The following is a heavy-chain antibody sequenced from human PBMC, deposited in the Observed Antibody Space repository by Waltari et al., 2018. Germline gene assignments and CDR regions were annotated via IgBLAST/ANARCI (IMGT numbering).Heavy chain of an antibody. CDR3: ARTVYSSSWYPWTGFDY. J-gene: IGHJ4*02. CDR2: IKQDGSEK. Sequence: DVQLVESGGGLVQPGGSLRLSCAASGFTFSSYWMSWVRQAPGKGLEWVANIKQDGSEKYYVDSVKGRFTISRDNAKNSLYLQMNSLRAEDTAVYYCARTVYSSSWYPWTGFDYWGQGTLVTVSS. CDR1: GFTFSSYW. D-gene: IGHD6-13*01. V-gene: IGHV3-7*01.